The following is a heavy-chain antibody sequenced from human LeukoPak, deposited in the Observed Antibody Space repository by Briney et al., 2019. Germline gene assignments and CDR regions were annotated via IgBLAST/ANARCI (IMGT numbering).Heavy chain of an antibody. J-gene: IGHJ6*02. D-gene: IGHD3-22*01. Sequence: SETLSLTCTVSGGSISGGGYYWSWIRQHPGKGLEWIGYIYYNGNTYYNPSLKSRLTISVDTSKNQFSLKLSSVTAADTAVYYCASGGYPLFYGMDVWGQGTTVTVSS. CDR1: GGSISGGGYY. CDR3: ASGGYPLFYGMDV. V-gene: IGHV4-31*03. CDR2: IYYNGNT.